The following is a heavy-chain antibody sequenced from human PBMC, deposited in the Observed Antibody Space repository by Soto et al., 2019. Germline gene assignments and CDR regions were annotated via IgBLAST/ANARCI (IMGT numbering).Heavy chain of an antibody. CDR3: ARTDSGSYGDHFDY. CDR2: IYNSGST. Sequence: SETLSLTCTVSGGSISSYYWSWIRQPPGKLLVCIWYIYNSGSTNYNPSLKSRVIISVDTSKIQFSLKLSSVTAADTAVYYCARTDSGSYGDHFDYWGQGALVTVSS. V-gene: IGHV4-59*01. D-gene: IGHD1-26*01. CDR1: GGSISSYY. J-gene: IGHJ4*02.